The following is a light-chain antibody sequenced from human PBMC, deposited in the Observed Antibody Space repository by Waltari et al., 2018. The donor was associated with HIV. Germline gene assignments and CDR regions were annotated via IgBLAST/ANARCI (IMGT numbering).Light chain of an antibody. V-gene: IGLV2-23*02. CDR1: DIDLGNYNL. Sequence: QSALTQPASVSGHPGQSVTITCTGTDIDLGNYNLVSWFQQHPGKAPKLLIYDVSKRPSGVSSRFSGSKSGYFASLTISGLLTEDESSYYCLTYVSKTSTWQFGGGTYLTV. CDR2: DVS. J-gene: IGLJ3*02. CDR3: LTYVSKTSTWQ.